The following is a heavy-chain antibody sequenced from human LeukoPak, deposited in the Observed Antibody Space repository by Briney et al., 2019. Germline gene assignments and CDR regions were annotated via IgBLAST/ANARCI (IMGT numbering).Heavy chain of an antibody. J-gene: IGHJ6*03. CDR3: ARGGYSSSSGYYYYYMDV. V-gene: IGHV5-51*01. D-gene: IGHD6-6*01. CDR2: IYPGDSDT. Sequence: GESLKISCKGSGYSFTSYWIGWVGQMPGKGLEWMGIIYPGDSDTSYSPSFQGQVTISADKSISTAYLQWSSLKASDTAMYYCARGGYSSSSGYYYYYMDVWGKGTTVTVSS. CDR1: GYSFTSYW.